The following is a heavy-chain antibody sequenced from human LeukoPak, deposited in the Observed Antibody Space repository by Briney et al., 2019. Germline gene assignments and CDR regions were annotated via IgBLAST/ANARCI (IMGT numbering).Heavy chain of an antibody. V-gene: IGHV1-2*02. Sequence: ASVTVSCKASGYTFTDYYIHWVRQAPGQGLEWMGWINPNSGGTNYAQRFQGRGTMTGDTSISTAYMEVSRLRSDDTAVYYCARDFAAVGDYNYYYYYGMDVWGQGTTVTVSS. CDR3: ARDFAAVGDYNYYYYYGMDV. J-gene: IGHJ6*02. D-gene: IGHD4/OR15-4a*01. CDR2: INPNSGGT. CDR1: GYTFTDYY.